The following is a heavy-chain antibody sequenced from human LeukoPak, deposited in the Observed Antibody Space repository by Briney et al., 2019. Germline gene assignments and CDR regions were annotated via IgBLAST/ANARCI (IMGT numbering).Heavy chain of an antibody. CDR3: GRGAVAGMERFDY. V-gene: IGHV1-69*02. J-gene: IGHJ4*02. CDR1: GGTFSSYT. D-gene: IGHD6-19*01. Sequence: SVKVSCKASGGTFSSYTISWVRQAPGQGLEWMGRIIPILGIANYAQKFQGRVTITADKSTSTAYMELSSLRSEDTAVYYCGRGAVAGMERFDYWGQGTLVTVSS. CDR2: IIPILGIA.